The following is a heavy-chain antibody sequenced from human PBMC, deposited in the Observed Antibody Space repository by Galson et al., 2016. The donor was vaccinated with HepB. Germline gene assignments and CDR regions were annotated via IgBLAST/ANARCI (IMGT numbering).Heavy chain of an antibody. CDR3: ARGDRHSSSWWGFDY. CDR2: ISSSGSYI. V-gene: IGHV3-11*01. Sequence: SLRLSCAASGFTFSDYYMDWIRQAPGKGLAWVSYISSSGSYIYYADSVKCRFTISRDNAKNSLYLQMDSLRAEDTAVYYCARGDRHSSSWWGFDYWGQGTLVTVSA. J-gene: IGHJ4*02. CDR1: GFTFSDYY. D-gene: IGHD6-13*01.